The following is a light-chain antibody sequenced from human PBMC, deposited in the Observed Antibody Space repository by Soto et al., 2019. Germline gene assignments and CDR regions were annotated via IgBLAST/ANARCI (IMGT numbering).Light chain of an antibody. Sequence: EIVLTQSPGTLSLSPGERATLSCRASQSVSSSYLAWYPQKPGQAPRLLIYGASSRATGIPDRFSGSGSGTDFTLTSSRLEPEDFAVYDCQQYGSSPPWTFGQGTKVEIK. CDR3: QQYGSSPPWT. V-gene: IGKV3-20*01. CDR2: GAS. J-gene: IGKJ1*01. CDR1: QSVSSSY.